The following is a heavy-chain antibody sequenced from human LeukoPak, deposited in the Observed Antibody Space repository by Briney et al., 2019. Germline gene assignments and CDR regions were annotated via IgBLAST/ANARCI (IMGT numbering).Heavy chain of an antibody. CDR3: AGDTSMVTSWYFDL. V-gene: IGHV4-59*01. J-gene: IGHJ2*01. CDR2: MYYDGSP. D-gene: IGHD5-18*01. CDR1: GASISGYF. Sequence: PSETLSLTCTVSGASISGYFWNWIRQPPGKGLEWIGYMYYDGSPNYNPSLKSRVTISADTSKNQFSLRLTSVTAADTAVYYCAGDTSMVTSWYFDLWGRGTLLTVSS.